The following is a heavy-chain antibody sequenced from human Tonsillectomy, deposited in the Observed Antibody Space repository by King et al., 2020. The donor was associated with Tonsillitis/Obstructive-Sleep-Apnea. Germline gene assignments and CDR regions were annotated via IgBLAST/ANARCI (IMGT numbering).Heavy chain of an antibody. CDR1: GGYISSYY. CDR3: ARGIRGDNDAFDI. J-gene: IGHJ3*02. Sequence: QLQESGPGLVKPSETLSLTCTVSGGYISSYYWSWIRQPPGKGLEWIGYIYYSGSTNYNPSLKSRVTISVDTSKNQFSLKLSSVTAADTAVYYCARGIRGDNDAFDIWGQGTMVTVSS. V-gene: IGHV4-59*01. D-gene: IGHD3-10*01. CDR2: IYYSGST.